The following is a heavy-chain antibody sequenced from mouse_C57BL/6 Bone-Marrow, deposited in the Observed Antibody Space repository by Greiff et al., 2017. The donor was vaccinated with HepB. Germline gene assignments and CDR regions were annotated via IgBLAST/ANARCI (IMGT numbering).Heavy chain of an antibody. J-gene: IGHJ2*01. Sequence: VMLVESGAELVRPGTSVKVSCKASGYAFTNYLIEWVKQRPGQGLEWIGVINPGSGGTNYNEKFKGKATLTADKSSSTAYMQLSSLTSEDSAIYYCARRGGYWGQGTTLTVSS. V-gene: IGHV1-54*01. CDR2: INPGSGGT. CDR3: ARRGGY. CDR1: GYAFTNYL.